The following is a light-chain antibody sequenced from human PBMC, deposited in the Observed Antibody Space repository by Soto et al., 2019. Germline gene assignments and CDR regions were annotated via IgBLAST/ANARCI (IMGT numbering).Light chain of an antibody. J-gene: IGKJ5*01. CDR1: QSVDNSN. CDR2: GAS. V-gene: IGKV3-20*01. Sequence: EIVLTQSPGTLSLSPGERATLSCRASQSVDNSNLAWYQQKLGRAPRLLISGASTRATGIPDRFSGSGSETDFTLTIARLEPEDFAVYYGQQYGSSPRTFGQGTRLEIK. CDR3: QQYGSSPRT.